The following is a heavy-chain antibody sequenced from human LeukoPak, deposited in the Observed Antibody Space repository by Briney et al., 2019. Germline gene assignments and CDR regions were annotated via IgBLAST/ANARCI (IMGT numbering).Heavy chain of an antibody. CDR3: AREGSSAYAWFDP. CDR1: GFTFSDYA. V-gene: IGHV3-48*04. J-gene: IGHJ5*02. CDR2: IGSSSSAI. Sequence: PGGSLRLSCAASGFTFSDYAMNWVRQAPGRGPEWVSYIGSSSSAIYFADSVKGRFTVSRDNAKNLLYLHMNSLRAEDTAVYYCAREGSSAYAWFDPWGQGTLVTVSS. D-gene: IGHD3-22*01.